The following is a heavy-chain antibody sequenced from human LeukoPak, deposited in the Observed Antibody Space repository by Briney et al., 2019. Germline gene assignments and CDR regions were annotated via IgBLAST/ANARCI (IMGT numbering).Heavy chain of an antibody. D-gene: IGHD4-17*01. CDR3: ARQTTRFNYYYYMDV. CDR2: IYTSGST. CDR1: GGSISSYY. Sequence: PSETLSLTCTVSGGSISSYYWSWIRQPPGKGLEWIGYIYTSGSTNYNPSLKSRVTISVDTSKNRFSLKLSSVTAADTAVYYCARQTTRFNYYYYMDVWAKGPRSPSP. J-gene: IGHJ6*03. V-gene: IGHV4-4*09.